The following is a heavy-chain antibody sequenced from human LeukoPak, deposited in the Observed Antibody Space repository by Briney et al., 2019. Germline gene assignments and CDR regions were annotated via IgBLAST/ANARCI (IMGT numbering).Heavy chain of an antibody. CDR3: ARDRPYGSGRGYFDY. CDR2: IYTSGST. D-gene: IGHD3-10*01. Sequence: PSETLSLTCTVSGGSISSGSYYWSWIRQPAGKGLEWIGRIYTSGSTNYNPSLKSRVTISVDTSKNQFSLKLSSVTAADTAVYYCARDRPYGSGRGYFDYWGQRTLVTVSS. J-gene: IGHJ4*02. CDR1: GGSISSGSYY. V-gene: IGHV4-61*02.